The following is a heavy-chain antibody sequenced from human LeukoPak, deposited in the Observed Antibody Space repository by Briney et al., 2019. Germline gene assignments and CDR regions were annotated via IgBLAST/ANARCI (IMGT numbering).Heavy chain of an antibody. Sequence: PGGSLRLSCAASGFTVSSNYMSWVRQAPGKGLEWVSVIYSGGSTYYADSVKGRFTISRDDSKNTLYLQMNSLRAEDTAVYYCASGTSPSGYGDLGYWGQGTLVTVSS. CDR1: GFTVSSNY. V-gene: IGHV3-53*01. CDR2: IYSGGST. CDR3: ASGTSPSGYGDLGY. D-gene: IGHD4-17*01. J-gene: IGHJ4*02.